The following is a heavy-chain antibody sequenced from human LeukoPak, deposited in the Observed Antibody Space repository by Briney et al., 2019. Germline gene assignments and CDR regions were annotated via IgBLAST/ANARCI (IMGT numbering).Heavy chain of an antibody. CDR1: GFTFSSYA. V-gene: IGHV3-23*01. Sequence: PGGSLRLSCAASGFTFSSYAMNWVRQAPGKGLEWVSAISGSGGSTYYADPVKGRFTISRDNSKNTLYLQMNSLRAEDTAVYYCAKGYDSSGYSPSYWGQGTLVTVSS. J-gene: IGHJ4*02. D-gene: IGHD3-22*01. CDR3: AKGYDSSGYSPSY. CDR2: ISGSGGST.